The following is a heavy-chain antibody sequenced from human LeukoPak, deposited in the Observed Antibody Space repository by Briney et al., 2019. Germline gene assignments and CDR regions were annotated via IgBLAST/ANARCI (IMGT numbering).Heavy chain of an antibody. CDR2: IIDGNGAT. Sequence: GGSLRLSCAASGFTFSTFSMSWVRQAPGKGLEWVSAIIDGNGATYYGDFVKGRFTISRDNSQSTLYLQMNNLRAEDTAVYYCANHHPLWYLDLWGHGTLVTVSS. CDR1: GFTFSTFS. J-gene: IGHJ2*01. V-gene: IGHV3-23*01. CDR3: ANHHPLWYLDL.